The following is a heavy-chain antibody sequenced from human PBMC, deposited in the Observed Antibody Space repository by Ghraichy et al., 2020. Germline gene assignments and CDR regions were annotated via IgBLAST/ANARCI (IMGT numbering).Heavy chain of an antibody. V-gene: IGHV3-30*18. J-gene: IGHJ4*02. Sequence: GGSLRLSCAASGFSFSSYGMHWVRQAPGKGLEWVAIISYDGSDKYYADSVKGRFTISRDNSENTLYVQINSLRADDTAVYYCAKNFYYGSGGFPHIDYWGQGTLVTVSS. CDR2: ISYDGSDK. CDR3: AKNFYYGSGGFPHIDY. D-gene: IGHD3-10*01. CDR1: GFSFSSYG.